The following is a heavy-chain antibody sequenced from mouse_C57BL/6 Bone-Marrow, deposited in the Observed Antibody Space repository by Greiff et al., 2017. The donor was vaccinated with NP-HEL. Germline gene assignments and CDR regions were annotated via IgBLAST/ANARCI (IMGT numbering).Heavy chain of an antibody. CDR1: GYTFTSYW. CDR2: INPSNGGT. J-gene: IGHJ1*03. Sequence: QVQLKQPGTELVKPGASVKLSCKASGYTFTSYWMHWVKQRPGQGLEWIGNINPSNGGTNYNEKFKSKATLTVDKSSSTAYMQLSSLTSEDSAVCYCAREGTEWYFDVWGTGTTVIVSS. V-gene: IGHV1-53*01. D-gene: IGHD2-14*01. CDR3: AREGTEWYFDV.